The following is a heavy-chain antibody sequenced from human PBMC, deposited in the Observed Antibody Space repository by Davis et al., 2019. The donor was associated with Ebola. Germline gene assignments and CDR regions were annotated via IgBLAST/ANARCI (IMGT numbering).Heavy chain of an antibody. J-gene: IGHJ6*02. CDR2: IYYSGST. CDR3: ARGGIQLWLMDYYYYGMDV. D-gene: IGHD5-18*01. CDR1: GGSISSYY. Sequence: SETLSLTCTVSGGSISSYYWSWIRQPPGKGLEWIGYIYYSGSTNYNPSLKSRVTISVDTSNNQFSLKLSSVTAADTAVYYCARGGIQLWLMDYYYYGMDVWGQGTTVTVSS. V-gene: IGHV4-59*01.